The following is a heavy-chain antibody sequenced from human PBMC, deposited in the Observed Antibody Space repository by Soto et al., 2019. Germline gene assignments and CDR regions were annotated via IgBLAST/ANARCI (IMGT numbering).Heavy chain of an antibody. CDR2: IHYTGRS. CDR1: GGSISSSNW. Sequence: QVELRESGPGLLKPSGTLSLTCDVSGGSISSSNWWSWVRQTPGEGLEWIGDIHYTGRSRYNPSPKSRVTISVDRSQNQFSLSLSSGTAADTAFYYCARVPAVAARSFDFWGRGIQVTVSS. D-gene: IGHD6-13*01. V-gene: IGHV4-4*02. J-gene: IGHJ4*01. CDR3: ARVPAVAARSFDF.